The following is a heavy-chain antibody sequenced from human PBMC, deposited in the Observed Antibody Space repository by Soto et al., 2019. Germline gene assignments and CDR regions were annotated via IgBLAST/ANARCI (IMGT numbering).Heavy chain of an antibody. CDR3: AKSSDDFWSGAALDY. CDR1: EFSSSSYS. CDR2: ISYDGSNK. Sequence: PGGSMIVSCGAAEFSSSSYSMHWVSKAPGKGLEWVAVISYDGSNKYYADSVKGRFTISRDNSKNTLYLQMNSLRAEDTAVYYCAKSSDDFWSGAALDYWGQGTLVTVSS. D-gene: IGHD3-3*01. V-gene: IGHV3-30*18. J-gene: IGHJ4*02.